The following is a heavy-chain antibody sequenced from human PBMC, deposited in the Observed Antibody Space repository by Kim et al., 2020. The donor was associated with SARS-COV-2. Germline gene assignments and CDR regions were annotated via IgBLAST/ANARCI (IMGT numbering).Heavy chain of an antibody. D-gene: IGHD4-17*01. CDR1: GGTFSSYA. CDR2: IIPIFGTA. CDR3: ASSTTRHYGDYGKLCHY. J-gene: IGHJ4*02. V-gene: IGHV1-69*13. Sequence: SVKVSCKASGGTFSSYAISWVRQAPGQGLEWMGGIIPIFGTANYAQKFQGRVTITADESTSTAYMELSSLRSEDTAVYYCASSTTRHYGDYGKLCHYWGQGTLVTVSS.